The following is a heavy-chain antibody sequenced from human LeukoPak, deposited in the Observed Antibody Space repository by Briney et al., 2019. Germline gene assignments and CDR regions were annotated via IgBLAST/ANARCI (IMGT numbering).Heavy chain of an antibody. Sequence: GGSLRLSCAASGFTFSNYAMNWVRQAPGKGLEWVSDIGGSGGDTYYADSVKGRFTISRDNSKNRLYLRMNSLRAEDTALYYCAKDFVVVPGLVNYFDSWGQGTLVSVST. V-gene: IGHV3-23*01. CDR2: IGGSGGDT. D-gene: IGHD2-2*01. J-gene: IGHJ4*02. CDR1: GFTFSNYA. CDR3: AKDFVVVPGLVNYFDS.